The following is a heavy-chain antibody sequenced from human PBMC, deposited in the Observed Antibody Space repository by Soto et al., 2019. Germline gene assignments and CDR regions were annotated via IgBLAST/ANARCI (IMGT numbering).Heavy chain of an antibody. J-gene: IGHJ6*02. D-gene: IGHD2-15*01. CDR3: ARSSGGSQDNYQYEMVV. CDR1: GGTFSSFS. V-gene: IGHV1-69*01. CDR2: IISILGGP. Sequence: QAQLVQSGAEVKKPGSSVKVSCKASGGTFSSFSFSWVRQAPGQGLEWMGGIISILGGPNYAQKLQGRVKITADAYTKTVYMETNSLRSENTAVYYCARSSGGSQDNYQYEMVVWGQGTTVTVSS.